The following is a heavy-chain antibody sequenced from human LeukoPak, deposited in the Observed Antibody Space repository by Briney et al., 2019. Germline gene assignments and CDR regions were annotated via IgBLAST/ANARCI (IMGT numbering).Heavy chain of an antibody. Sequence: PGGSLRLSCAASGFTFDVYGMSWVRQAPGKGLEWVSGINWNGGSTGYADSVKGRFTISRDNAKNSLYLQMNSLRAEDTALYHCARNTAAGLFDYWGQGTLVTVSS. V-gene: IGHV3-20*01. J-gene: IGHJ4*02. D-gene: IGHD6-13*01. CDR1: GFTFDVYG. CDR3: ARNTAAGLFDY. CDR2: INWNGGST.